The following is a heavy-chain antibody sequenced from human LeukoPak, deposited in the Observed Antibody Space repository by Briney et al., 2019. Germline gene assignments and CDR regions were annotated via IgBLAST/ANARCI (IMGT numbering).Heavy chain of an antibody. J-gene: IGHJ6*03. CDR2: ISSSSSYI. CDR1: GFTFSSYS. Sequence: GGSLRLSCAASGFTFSSYSMNWVRQAPGKGLEWVSSISSSSSYIYYADSVKGRFTISRDNAKNSLYLQMNSLRAEDTAVYYCASCSSTSDTYYYYYYMDVWGKGTTVTVSS. CDR3: ASCSSTSDTYYYYYYMDV. D-gene: IGHD2-2*01. V-gene: IGHV3-21*01.